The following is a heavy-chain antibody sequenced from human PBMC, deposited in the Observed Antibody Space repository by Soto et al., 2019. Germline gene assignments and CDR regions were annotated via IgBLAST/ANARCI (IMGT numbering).Heavy chain of an antibody. J-gene: IGHJ3*02. D-gene: IGHD3-10*01. CDR1: GFTVSSNY. Sequence: GGSLRLSCAASGFTVSSNYMSWVRQAPGKGLEWVSVIYSGGSTYYADSVKGRFTISRDNSKNTLYLQMNSLRAEDTAVYYCARDYYGSGSSDAFDIWGQGTMVTVSS. CDR2: IYSGGST. V-gene: IGHV3-66*01. CDR3: ARDYYGSGSSDAFDI.